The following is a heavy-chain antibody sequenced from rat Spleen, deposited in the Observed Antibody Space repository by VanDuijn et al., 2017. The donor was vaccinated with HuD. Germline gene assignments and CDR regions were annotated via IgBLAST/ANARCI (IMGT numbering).Heavy chain of an antibody. Sequence: EVQLVESGGGLVQPGRSMKLSCAASGFTFSNYDMAWVRQAPTKGLEWVASISYDGSSTYYRDSVKGRFTISRDNAKSTLYLQMNSLRSEDTATYYCTDHWYFDFWGPGTMVTVSS. J-gene: IGHJ1*01. CDR3: TDHWYFDF. CDR2: ISYDGSST. CDR1: GFTFSNYD. V-gene: IGHV5-20*01.